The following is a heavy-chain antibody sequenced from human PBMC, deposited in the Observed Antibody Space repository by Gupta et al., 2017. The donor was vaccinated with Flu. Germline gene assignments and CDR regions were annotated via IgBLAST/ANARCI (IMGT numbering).Heavy chain of an antibody. Sequence: EVQLLESGGGVVQPGGSLRPSCVASGFTFSNSAMTWVRQAPGKGLEWVSDMSRGGGSAYYADAVKGRFTISRDNSMDTLYLEMSSLRAEDTALYYCAKAQATTTWGRYFDLWGRGTLVTVSS. D-gene: IGHD1-1*01. V-gene: IGHV3-23*01. J-gene: IGHJ2*01. CDR1: GFTFSNSA. CDR3: AKAQATTTWGRYFDL. CDR2: MSRGGGSA.